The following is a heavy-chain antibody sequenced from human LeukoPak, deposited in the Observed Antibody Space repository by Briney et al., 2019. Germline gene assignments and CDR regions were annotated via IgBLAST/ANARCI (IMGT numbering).Heavy chain of an antibody. J-gene: IGHJ4*02. V-gene: IGHV1-2*02. D-gene: IGHD1-1*01. CDR3: ARYPGTTSYPFDY. CDR1: GYTFTVYY. CDR2: INPNSGGT. Sequence: ASVKVSCKSSGYTFTVYYRHWVRQAPGQGLEWMRWINPNSGGTNYAQKFQGRVSMPRDTSISTAYMELSGLRSDDTAVYYCARYPGTTSYPFDYWGQGTLVTVSS.